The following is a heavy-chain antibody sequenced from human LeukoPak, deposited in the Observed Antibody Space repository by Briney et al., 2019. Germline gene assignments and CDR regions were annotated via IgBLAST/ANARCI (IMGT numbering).Heavy chain of an antibody. CDR1: GFTFGSYA. J-gene: IGHJ4*02. Sequence: GSLRLSCAASGFTFGSYAMSWVRQAPGKGLEWIGYIYYSGSTNYNPSLKSRVTISVDTSKNQFSLKLSSVTAADTAVYYCARHSSDYYFDYWGQGTLVTVSS. CDR2: IYYSGST. D-gene: IGHD2-21*01. V-gene: IGHV4-59*08. CDR3: ARHSSDYYFDY.